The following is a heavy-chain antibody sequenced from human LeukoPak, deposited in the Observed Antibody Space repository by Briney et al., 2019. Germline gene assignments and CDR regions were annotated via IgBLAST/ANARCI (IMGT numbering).Heavy chain of an antibody. V-gene: IGHV1-2*02. Sequence: ASVKVSCKASGYTFTGYYMHWVRQAPGQGLEWMGWINPNSGGTNYAQKLQGRVTMTTDTSTSTAYMELRSLRSDDTAVYYCARDVAAAGTVWFDPWGQGTLVTVSS. J-gene: IGHJ5*02. CDR1: GYTFTGYY. CDR3: ARDVAAAGTVWFDP. D-gene: IGHD6-13*01. CDR2: INPNSGGT.